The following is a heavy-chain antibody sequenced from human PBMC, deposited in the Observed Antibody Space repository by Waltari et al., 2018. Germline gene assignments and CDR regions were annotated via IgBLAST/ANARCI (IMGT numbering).Heavy chain of an antibody. D-gene: IGHD1-26*01. J-gene: IGHJ4*02. Sequence: QVQLQESGPGLVKPSETLSLTCTVSGGSISSPYWSWIRQPPGKGLEWIGYIYYSGSTNYNPSLKSRVTISVDTSKNQFSLKLSSVTAADTAVYYCARGWELLADYWGQGTLVTVSS. CDR2: IYYSGST. CDR1: GGSISSPY. CDR3: ARGWELLADY. V-gene: IGHV4-59*11.